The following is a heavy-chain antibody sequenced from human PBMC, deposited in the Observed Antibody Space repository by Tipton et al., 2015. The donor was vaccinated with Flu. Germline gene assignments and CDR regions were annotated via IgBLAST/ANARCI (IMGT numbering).Heavy chain of an antibody. CDR1: GFPFDGYA. J-gene: IGHJ6*02. D-gene: IGHD5-18*01. CDR2: ITWNSDII. Sequence: SLRLSCAASGFPFDGYAMHWVRQAPGRGLEWVTGITWNSDIIGYADSVKGRFTISRDNAKNSLYLQMNTLITEDTALYYCAKDRGGTQIWPPTMNGMDVWGQGTTVTVSS. V-gene: IGHV3-9*01. CDR3: AKDRGGTQIWPPTMNGMDV.